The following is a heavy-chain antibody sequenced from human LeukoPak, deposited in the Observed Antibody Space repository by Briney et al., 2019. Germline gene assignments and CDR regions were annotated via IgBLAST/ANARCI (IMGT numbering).Heavy chain of an antibody. Sequence: GGSLRLSCAASGFTFSSYWMNWVRQAPGKGLVWVSRINSDGNYTTYADSVKGRFTISRDSAKNTLSLQMNSLRADDTAVYYCAREYSSGWTSDYWGQGTLVTVSS. CDR3: AREYSSGWTSDY. CDR1: GFTFSSYW. CDR2: INSDGNYT. V-gene: IGHV3-74*01. D-gene: IGHD6-19*01. J-gene: IGHJ4*02.